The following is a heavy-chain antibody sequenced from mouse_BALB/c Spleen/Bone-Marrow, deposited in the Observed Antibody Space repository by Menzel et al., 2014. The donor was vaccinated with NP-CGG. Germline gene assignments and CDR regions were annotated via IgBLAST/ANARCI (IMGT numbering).Heavy chain of an antibody. CDR3: ARDINYDIYWYFDV. J-gene: IGHJ1*01. D-gene: IGHD2-4*01. CDR1: GFTFTDYY. CDR2: IRNKAKGYTS. Sequence: EVKLVESGGGLVQPGGSLRLSCATSGFTFTDYYMSWVRQPPGKALEWLGFIRNKAKGYTSENSASVKGRFTISRDNSQSILYLQVNTLRAEDSATYYCARDINYDIYWYFDVWGAGTTVTVSS. V-gene: IGHV7-3*02.